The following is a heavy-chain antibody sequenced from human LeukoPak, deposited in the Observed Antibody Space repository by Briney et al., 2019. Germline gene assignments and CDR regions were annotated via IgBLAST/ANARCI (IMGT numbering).Heavy chain of an antibody. J-gene: IGHJ3*02. Sequence: GGSLRLSCAASGFTFSSYGMHWVRQAPGKGLEWVAVISYDGSNKYYADSVKGRFTISRDNSKNTLYLQMNSLRAEDTAVYYCAKDIFSSEPYCGGDCPLDAFDIWGQGTMVTVSS. CDR3: AKDIFSSEPYCGGDCPLDAFDI. CDR1: GFTFSSYG. CDR2: ISYDGSNK. D-gene: IGHD2-21*02. V-gene: IGHV3-30*18.